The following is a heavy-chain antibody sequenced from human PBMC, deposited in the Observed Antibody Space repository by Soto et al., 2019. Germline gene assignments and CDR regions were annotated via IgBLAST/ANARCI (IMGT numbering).Heavy chain of an antibody. V-gene: IGHV4-30-2*01. CDR3: ARVGDYYGSGSYQVDY. CDR2: IYHSGST. J-gene: IGHJ4*02. CDR1: GGSISSGGYS. Sequence: LSLTCAVSGGSISSGGYSWSWIRQPPGKGLEWIGYIYHSGSTYYNPSLKSRVTISVDRSKNQFSLKLSSVTAADTAVYYCARVGDYYGSGSYQVDYWGQGTLVTVSS. D-gene: IGHD3-10*01.